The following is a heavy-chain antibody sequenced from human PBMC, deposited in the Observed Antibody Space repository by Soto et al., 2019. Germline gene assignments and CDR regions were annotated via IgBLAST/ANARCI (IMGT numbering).Heavy chain of an antibody. CDR2: MNPNSGNT. J-gene: IGHJ3*02. V-gene: IGHV1-8*01. CDR1: GYTFTSYD. CDR3: ATSGGFRRGAFDI. D-gene: IGHD2-15*01. Sequence: EASVKVSFKASGYTFTSYDINWVRQATGQGLEWMGWMNPNSGNTGYAQKFQGRVTMARNTSISTAYMELSSLRSEDTAVYYCATSGGFRRGAFDIWGQGTMVTVSS.